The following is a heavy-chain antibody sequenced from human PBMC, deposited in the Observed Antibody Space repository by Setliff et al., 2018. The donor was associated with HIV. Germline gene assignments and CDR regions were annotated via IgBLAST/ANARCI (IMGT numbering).Heavy chain of an antibody. V-gene: IGHV1-2*02. D-gene: IGHD6-19*01. CDR3: ASAVAGTPFDY. Sequence: ASVKVSCKASGYTFTAYHKHWVRQAPGQGLEWMGWINLNSGGTSYAQKFQGRVTMTRDTSINTGYMELSRLRSDDTAVYYCASAVAGTPFDYWGQGALVTVSS. J-gene: IGHJ4*02. CDR1: GYTFTAYH. CDR2: INLNSGGT.